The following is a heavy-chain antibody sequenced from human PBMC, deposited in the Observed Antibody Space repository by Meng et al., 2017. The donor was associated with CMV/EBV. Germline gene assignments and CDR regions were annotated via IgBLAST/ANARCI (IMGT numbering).Heavy chain of an antibody. J-gene: IGHJ4*02. Sequence: QWQLVPCGAKLRQPGASVNGSCKASGNTFTCYYMCWVRQAPGQGLEWMGWINPSSGGTNYAQKFQGRVTMTRDTSISTAYMELSRLRSDDTAVYYCARDLGDTAIYWGQGTLVTVSS. CDR1: GNTFTCYY. CDR3: ARDLGDTAIY. CDR2: INPSSGGT. V-gene: IGHV1-2*02. D-gene: IGHD5-18*01.